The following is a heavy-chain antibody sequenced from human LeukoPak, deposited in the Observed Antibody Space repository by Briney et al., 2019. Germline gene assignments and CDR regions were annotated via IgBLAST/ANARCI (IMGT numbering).Heavy chain of an antibody. CDR3: ARDIPGYGDYGYFDY. J-gene: IGHJ4*02. V-gene: IGHV4-59*01. D-gene: IGHD4-17*01. CDR2: IYYSGST. CDR1: GGSISSYY. Sequence: SETLSLTCTVSGGSISSYYWSWIRQLPGKGLEWIGYIYYSGSTNYNPSLKSRVTISVDTSKNQFSLKLSSVTAADTAVYYCARDIPGYGDYGYFDYWGQGTLVTVSS.